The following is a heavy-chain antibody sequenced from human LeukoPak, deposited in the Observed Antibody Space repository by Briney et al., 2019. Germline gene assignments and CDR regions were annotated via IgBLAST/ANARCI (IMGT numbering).Heavy chain of an antibody. V-gene: IGHV3-7*03. J-gene: IGHJ4*02. CDR1: GFAFSTYW. Sequence: GGSLRLSCAASGFAFSTYWMDWVRQAPGKGLEWVGNINQDGSVKHYVDSVRGQFTISRDNARNSVYLQMSALRVEDTAVYYCARDENGGDYWGQGTLVTVSS. CDR2: INQDGSVK. CDR3: ARDENGGDY.